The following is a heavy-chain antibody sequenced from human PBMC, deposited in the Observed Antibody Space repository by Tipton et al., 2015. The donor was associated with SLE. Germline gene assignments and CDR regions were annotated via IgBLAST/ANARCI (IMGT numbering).Heavy chain of an antibody. D-gene: IGHD3-10*01. V-gene: IGHV4-39*07. CDR3: ARGGAITMGQGEVDY. J-gene: IGHJ4*02. Sequence: TLSLTCTVSGDSVTSSTYFWGWIRQPPGKGLEWIGNVYYSGSTSYNPSLKRRVTLSVDTSKNQFSLKLTSVTAADTAVYYCARGGAITMGQGEVDYWGQGTLVTVSS. CDR1: GDSVTSSTYF. CDR2: VYYSGST.